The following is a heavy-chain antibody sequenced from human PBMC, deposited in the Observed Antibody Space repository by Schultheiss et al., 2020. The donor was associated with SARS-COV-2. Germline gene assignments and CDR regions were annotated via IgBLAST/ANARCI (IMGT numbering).Heavy chain of an antibody. CDR1: GGSFSGYY. D-gene: IGHD3-10*01. V-gene: IGHV4-34*01. CDR3: ARVLYGYDYMDV. CDR2: INHSGST. J-gene: IGHJ6*03. Sequence: SETLSLTCAVYGGSFSGYYWSWIRQPPGKGLEWIGEINHSGSTNYNPSLKSRVTISVDTSKNQFSLKLSSVTAADTAVYYCARVLYGYDYMDVWGKGTTVTVSS.